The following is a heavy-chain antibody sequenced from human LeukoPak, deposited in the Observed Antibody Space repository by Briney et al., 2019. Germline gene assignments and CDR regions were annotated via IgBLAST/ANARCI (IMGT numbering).Heavy chain of an antibody. V-gene: IGHV3-30*18. CDR1: GFTFSSYG. Sequence: GRSLRLSCAASGFTFSSYGMHWVRQAPGKGLEWVAVISYDGSNKYYADSVKGRFTISRDNSKNTLYLQMNSLRAEDTAVYYCAKDRGDEGDYWGQGTLVTVSS. CDR3: AKDRGDEGDY. J-gene: IGHJ4*02. CDR2: ISYDGSNK. D-gene: IGHD3-10*01.